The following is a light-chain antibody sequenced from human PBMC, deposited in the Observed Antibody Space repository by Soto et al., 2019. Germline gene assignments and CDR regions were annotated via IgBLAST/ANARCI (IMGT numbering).Light chain of an antibody. CDR3: QQTYNPPFT. J-gene: IGKJ2*01. V-gene: IGKV1-39*01. CDR2: GAN. CDR1: QTINFY. Sequence: DIQMTKSQSSLYASVGDRVAITCRASQTINFYLNWYLQEPGKPPQLLIYGANTLQSGVPSRFSAGESGTDFTLTINSLQPEDFATYYCQQTYNPPFTFGQGDNLQIK.